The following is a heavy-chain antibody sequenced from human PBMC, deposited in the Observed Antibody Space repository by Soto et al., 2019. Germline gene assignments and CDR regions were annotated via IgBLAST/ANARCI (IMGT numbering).Heavy chain of an antibody. D-gene: IGHD2-15*01. V-gene: IGHV1-69*13. J-gene: IGHJ6*02. CDR2: IIPIFGTA. CDR1: GGTFSSYA. Sequence: ASVKVSCKASGGTFSSYAISWVRQAPGQGLEWMGGIIPIFGTANYAQKFQGRVTITADESTSTAYMELSSLRSEDTAVYYCARYCSGGSCYSRYGMGVWGQGTTVTVSS. CDR3: ARYCSGGSCYSRYGMGV.